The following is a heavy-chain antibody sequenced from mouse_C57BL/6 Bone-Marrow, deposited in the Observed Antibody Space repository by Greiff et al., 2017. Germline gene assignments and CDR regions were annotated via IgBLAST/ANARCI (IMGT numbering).Heavy chain of an antibody. V-gene: IGHV5-6*02. CDR2: ISSGGSYT. CDR1: GFTFSSYG. Sequence: DVMLVESGGDLVKPGGSLKLSCAAPGFTFSSYGMSWVRQTPDKRLEWVATISSGGSYTYFPDSVKGRFTISRDNAKNTLYLQMSSLKSEDTAMYYCARQDYGSSYVPHYYAMDYWGQGTSVTVSS. D-gene: IGHD1-1*01. CDR3: ARQDYGSSYVPHYYAMDY. J-gene: IGHJ4*01.